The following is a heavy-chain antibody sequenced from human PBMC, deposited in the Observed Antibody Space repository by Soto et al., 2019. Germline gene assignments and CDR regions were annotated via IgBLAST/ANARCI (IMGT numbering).Heavy chain of an antibody. V-gene: IGHV4-59*01. CDR3: ARGFPEYSSSGGFDP. D-gene: IGHD6-6*01. Sequence: SETLSLTCTVSGGSISSYYWSWIRQPPGKGLEWIGYIYYSGSTNYNPSLKSRVTISVDTSKNQFSLKLSSVTAADTAVYYCARGFPEYSSSGGFDPWGQGTLVTVSS. CDR1: GGSISSYY. J-gene: IGHJ5*02. CDR2: IYYSGST.